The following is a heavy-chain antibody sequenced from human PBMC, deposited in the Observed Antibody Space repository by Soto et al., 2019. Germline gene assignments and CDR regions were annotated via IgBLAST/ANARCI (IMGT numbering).Heavy chain of an antibody. Sequence: QAQLVESGGGVVQPGRSLRLSCAASGFPFSSYGMHWVREAPGKGLEWVAVISYDGSNKYYADSVKGRFTISRDNSASTLYLQMNSLRPEDTALYYCVGGQYYFDYRGQGTLVTVSP. D-gene: IGHD3-10*01. CDR2: ISYDGSNK. J-gene: IGHJ4*02. CDR3: VGGQYYFDY. V-gene: IGHV3-30*03. CDR1: GFPFSSYG.